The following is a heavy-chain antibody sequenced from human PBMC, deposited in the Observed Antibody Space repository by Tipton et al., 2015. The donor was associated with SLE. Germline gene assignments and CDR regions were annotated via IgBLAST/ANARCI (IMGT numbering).Heavy chain of an antibody. CDR2: IYYSGST. CDR1: GGSISSYY. CDR3: ARGISGYSSNWYYYYYVMDV. D-gene: IGHD6-13*01. Sequence: TLSLTCTVSGGSISSYYWSWIRQPPGKGLEWIGYIYYSGSTNYNPSLKSRVTISVDTSKNQFSLKLSSVTAADTAVYYCARGISGYSSNWYYYYYVMDVWGQGTTVTVSS. V-gene: IGHV4-59*01. J-gene: IGHJ6*02.